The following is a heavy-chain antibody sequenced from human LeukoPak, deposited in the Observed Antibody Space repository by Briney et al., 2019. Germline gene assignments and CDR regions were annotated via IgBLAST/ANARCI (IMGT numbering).Heavy chain of an antibody. D-gene: IGHD2-2*01. CDR2: IIPIFGTA. J-gene: IGHJ5*02. V-gene: IGHV1-69*05. CDR1: GGTFSSYA. Sequence: ASVTVSCKASGGTFSSYAISWVRQAPGQGLEWMGGIIPIFGTANYAQKFQGRVTITTDESTSTAYMELSSLRSEDTAVYYCARGIPYCSSTSCYYSSWFDPWGQGTLVTVSS. CDR3: ARGIPYCSSTSCYYSSWFDP.